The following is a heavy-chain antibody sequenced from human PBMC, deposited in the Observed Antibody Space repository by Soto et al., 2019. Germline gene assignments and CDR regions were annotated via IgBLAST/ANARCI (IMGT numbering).Heavy chain of an antibody. D-gene: IGHD4-17*01. CDR1: GFTFSSYS. V-gene: IGHV3-48*01. J-gene: IGHJ3*02. CDR3: ARDKRLDDYEGIDAFDI. Sequence: GGSLRLSCAASGFTFSSYSMNWVRQAPGKGLEWVSYISSSSSTIYYADSVKGRFTISRDNAKNSLYLQMNSLRAEDTAVYYCARDKRLDDYEGIDAFDIWGQGTMVTVSS. CDR2: ISSSSSTI.